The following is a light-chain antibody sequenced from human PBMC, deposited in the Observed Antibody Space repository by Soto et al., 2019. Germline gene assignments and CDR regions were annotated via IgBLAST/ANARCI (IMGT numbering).Light chain of an antibody. Sequence: DIVMTQSPLSLPVTPGEPASISCRSSQSLLHSNGYNYLDWYLQKPGQSPQLLIYLGSNRASGVPDRFSGGGSGTDFTLKISRVEAEDVGVYYCMQALQTPGLTFGGGTKVEIK. CDR2: LGS. V-gene: IGKV2-28*01. CDR1: QSLLHSNGYNY. J-gene: IGKJ4*01. CDR3: MQALQTPGLT.